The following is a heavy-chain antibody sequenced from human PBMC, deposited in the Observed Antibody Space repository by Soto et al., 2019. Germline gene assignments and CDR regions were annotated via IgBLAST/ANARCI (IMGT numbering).Heavy chain of an antibody. D-gene: IGHD2-15*01. CDR2: IYYSGST. CDR3: ARDVLRYCSGGSCLGDAFDI. CDR1: GGSISSYY. V-gene: IGHV4-59*01. J-gene: IGHJ3*02. Sequence: PSETLSLTCTVSGGSISSYYWSWIRKPPGKGLEWIGYIYYSGSTNYNPSLKSRVTISVDTSKNQFSLKLSSVTAADTAVYYCARDVLRYCSGGSCLGDAFDICGQGTMVTVSS.